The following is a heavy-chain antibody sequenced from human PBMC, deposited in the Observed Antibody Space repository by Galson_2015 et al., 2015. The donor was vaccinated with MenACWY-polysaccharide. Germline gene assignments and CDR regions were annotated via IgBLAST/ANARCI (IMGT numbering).Heavy chain of an antibody. J-gene: IGHJ4*02. CDR3: ARERWVRGVFFDQ. CDR2: IKQDGSEN. D-gene: IGHD3-10*01. CDR1: GFTFGYFW. V-gene: IGHV3-7*01. Sequence: ALRLCCAASGFTFGYFWMSWVRQAPGKELEWVASIKQDGSENYLVDSVKGRFTISRDNAENSLFLQMNSLRAEDTAVYYCARERWVRGVFFDQWGQGTLVTVSS.